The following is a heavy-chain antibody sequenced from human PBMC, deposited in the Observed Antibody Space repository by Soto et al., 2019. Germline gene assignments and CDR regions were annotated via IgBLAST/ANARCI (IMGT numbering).Heavy chain of an antibody. Sequence: SETLSLTCTVSGGSISSTGYYWSWIRQPPGKGLEWIGSIFYSGTTYYNPSLTSRVTMSVDTSKNQFSLRLTSVTAADTAVYYCASRYGPSEFDHWGQGSLVTVSS. CDR2: IFYSGTT. CDR3: ASRYGPSEFDH. V-gene: IGHV4-39*01. J-gene: IGHJ4*02. D-gene: IGHD3-9*01. CDR1: GGSISSTGYY.